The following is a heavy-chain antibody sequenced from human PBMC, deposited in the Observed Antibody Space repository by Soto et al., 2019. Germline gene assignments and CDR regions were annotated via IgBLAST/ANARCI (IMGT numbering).Heavy chain of an antibody. CDR3: ARYTVTMVRGVIFPYYYGMDV. V-gene: IGHV5-51*01. Sequence: PGESLKISCKGSGYSFTSYSIGWVRQMPGKGLEWMGIIYPGDSDTRYSPSFQGQVTISADKSISTAYLQWSSLKASDTAMYYCARYTVTMVRGVIFPYYYGMDVWGQGTTVTVSS. CDR1: GYSFTSYS. CDR2: IYPGDSDT. D-gene: IGHD3-10*01. J-gene: IGHJ6*02.